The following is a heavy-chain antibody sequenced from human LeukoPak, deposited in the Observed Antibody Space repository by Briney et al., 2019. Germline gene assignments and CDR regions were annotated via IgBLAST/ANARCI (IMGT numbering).Heavy chain of an antibody. CDR1: GFTFSSYG. V-gene: IGHV3-30*03. Sequence: GRSLRLSCAASGFTFSSYGMHWVRQAPGKGLEWVALISYDGSDQDYADSVRGRFTISRDNSENTLYLQMHSLRAEDTAMYYCAREQYYYDGSGHPYFDYWGQGTLVTVSS. D-gene: IGHD3-22*01. CDR2: ISYDGSDQ. CDR3: AREQYYYDGSGHPYFDY. J-gene: IGHJ4*02.